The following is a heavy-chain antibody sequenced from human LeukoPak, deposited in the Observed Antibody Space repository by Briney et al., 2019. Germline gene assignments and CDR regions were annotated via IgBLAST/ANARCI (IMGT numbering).Heavy chain of an antibody. CDR3: ARGREKYYDILTGYASYFDY. J-gene: IGHJ4*02. CDR2: IDEDGSEK. CDR1: GFTFNTFW. Sequence: GGSLRLSCAVSGFTFNTFWMSWVRQAPGKGPEWVANIDEDGSEKYYVESVKGRFTISRDNSKNTLYLQMNSLRAEDTAVYYCARGREKYYDILTGYASYFDYWGQGTLVTVSS. D-gene: IGHD3-9*01. V-gene: IGHV3-7*04.